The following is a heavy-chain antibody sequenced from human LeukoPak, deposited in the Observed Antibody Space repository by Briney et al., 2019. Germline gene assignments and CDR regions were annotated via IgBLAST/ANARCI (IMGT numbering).Heavy chain of an antibody. V-gene: IGHV1-2*02. J-gene: IGHJ5*02. CDR2: INPNSGGT. Sequence: ASVKVSCKASGYTFTGYYMHWVRQAPGQGLEWMGWINPNSGGTNYAQKFQGRVTMTRDTSISTAYMELSRLRSDDTAVYYCARVVTIFGPGGWFDPWGQGTLVTVSS. CDR1: GYTFTGYY. D-gene: IGHD3-3*01. CDR3: ARVVTIFGPGGWFDP.